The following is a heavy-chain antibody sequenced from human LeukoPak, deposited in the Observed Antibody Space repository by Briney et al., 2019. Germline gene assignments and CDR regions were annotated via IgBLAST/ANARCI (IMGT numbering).Heavy chain of an antibody. V-gene: IGHV4-39*07. CDR1: GGSISSSSYY. CDR2: IYYSGST. D-gene: IGHD3-10*01. J-gene: IGHJ4*02. Sequence: SETLSLTCTVSGGSISSSSYYWGWIRQPPGKGLEWIGSIYYSGSTYYNPSLKSRVTISVDTSKNQFSLKLSSVTAADTAVYYCARVIGSGSYYITPFDYWGQGTLVTVSS. CDR3: ARVIGSGSYYITPFDY.